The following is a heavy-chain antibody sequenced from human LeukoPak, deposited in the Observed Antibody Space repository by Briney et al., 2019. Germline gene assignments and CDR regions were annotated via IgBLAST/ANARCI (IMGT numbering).Heavy chain of an antibody. J-gene: IGHJ4*02. D-gene: IGHD2-2*01. Sequence: ASVKVSCKASGYTFTSYYMHWVRQAPGQGLEWMGIINPSGGSTSYAQKFQGRVTMTRDTSTSTVYMELSSLRSEDTAVYYCAAAYLGDIVVVPAAHWGQGTLVTVSS. CDR3: AAAYLGDIVVVPAAH. V-gene: IGHV1-46*01. CDR1: GYTFTSYY. CDR2: INPSGGST.